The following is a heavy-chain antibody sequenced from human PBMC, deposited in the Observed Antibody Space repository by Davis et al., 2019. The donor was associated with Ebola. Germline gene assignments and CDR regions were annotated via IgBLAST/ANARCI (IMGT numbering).Heavy chain of an antibody. D-gene: IGHD6-19*01. V-gene: IGHV1-18*04. CDR2: INPHNGNT. Sequence: AASVKVSCKASGYTFTNYGITWVRQAPGQGLEWMGWINPHNGNTNYAQNVQGRVTMTTDTSTSTAYMELRSLRSDDTAVYYCARAGGSSGWYNWFDPWGQGTLVTVSS. CDR3: ARAGGSSGWYNWFDP. CDR1: GYTFTNYG. J-gene: IGHJ5*02.